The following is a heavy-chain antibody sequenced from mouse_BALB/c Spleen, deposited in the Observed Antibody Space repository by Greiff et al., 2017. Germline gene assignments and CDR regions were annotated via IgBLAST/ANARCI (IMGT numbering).Heavy chain of an antibody. CDR2: IYPGDGDT. J-gene: IGHJ3*01. V-gene: IGHV1-87*01. CDR3: ARGTGKAY. CDR1: GYTFTSYW. D-gene: IGHD4-1*01. Sequence: QVQLQQSGAELARPGASVKLSCKASGYTFTSYWMQWVKQRPGQGLEWIGAIYPGDGDTRYTQKFKGKATLTADKSSSTAYMQLSSLASEDSAVYYCARGTGKAYWGQGTLVTVSA.